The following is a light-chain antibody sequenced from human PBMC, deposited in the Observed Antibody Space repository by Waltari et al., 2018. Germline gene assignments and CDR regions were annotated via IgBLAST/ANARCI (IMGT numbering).Light chain of an antibody. CDR2: DAS. Sequence: EIVLTQSPATLSLSPGERATLSCRASQSVSSYLAWYQQKPGQAPRLLIYDASNRATGIPARFSGSGSGTDFTLTISSLEPEDFAVLRDTFGQGTKLEI. CDR1: QSVSSY. CDR3: T. J-gene: IGKJ2*01. V-gene: IGKV3-11*01.